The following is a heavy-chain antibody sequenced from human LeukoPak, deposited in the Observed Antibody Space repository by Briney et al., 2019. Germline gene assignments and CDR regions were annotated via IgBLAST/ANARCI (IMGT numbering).Heavy chain of an antibody. CDR2: FVPEDDET. CDR3: ATIAPGDLFDS. V-gene: IGHV1-24*01. Sequence: ASVKVSCKVSGSTLTEFSIHWVRQAPGKGLEWMGGFVPEDDETIYAQSFQGRVAMTEDTSTDTAYMELSSLRSEDTTMYYCATIAPGDLFDSWGQGTLVTVSS. D-gene: IGHD7-27*01. J-gene: IGHJ4*02. CDR1: GSTLTEFS.